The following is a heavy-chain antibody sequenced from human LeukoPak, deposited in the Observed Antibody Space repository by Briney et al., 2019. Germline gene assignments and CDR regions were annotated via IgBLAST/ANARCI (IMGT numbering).Heavy chain of an antibody. D-gene: IGHD3-16*01. CDR3: AREGHRITFGGVTREYYFDY. V-gene: IGHV4-59*01. Sequence: SETLSLTCSVSGGSISSYYWSWIRQPPGKGLEWIGYISYSGSINYNPSLKSRVTISVDTSKNQFSLKLSPVTAADTAVYYCAREGHRITFGGVTREYYFDYWGQGTLVTVSS. CDR2: ISYSGSI. CDR1: GGSISSYY. J-gene: IGHJ4*02.